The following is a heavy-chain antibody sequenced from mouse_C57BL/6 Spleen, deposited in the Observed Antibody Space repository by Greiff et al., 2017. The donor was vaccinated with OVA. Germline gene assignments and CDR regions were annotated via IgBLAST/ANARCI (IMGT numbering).Heavy chain of an antibody. V-gene: IGHV1-76*01. CDR1: GYTFTDYY. J-gene: IGHJ3*01. CDR3: ARTGGGLAY. Sequence: VQGVESGAELVRPGASVKLSCKASGYTFTDYYINWVKQRPGQGLEWIARIYPGSGNTYYNQKFKGKATLTVEKSSSTAYMQLSSLTSEDSAVYFCARTGGGLAYWGQGTLVTVSA. CDR2: IYPGSGNT.